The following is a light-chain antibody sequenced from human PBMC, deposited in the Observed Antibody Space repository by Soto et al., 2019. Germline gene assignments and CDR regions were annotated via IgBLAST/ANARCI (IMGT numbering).Light chain of an antibody. V-gene: IGKV1-39*01. CDR1: QTITTY. CDR2: GAS. CDR3: RLSYSKLWE. Sequence: MQVPQAASSRRSSWWPYHSKKCRASQTITTYLNWYQQKPGRAPKLLIYGASSLQTGVPSRFSGSGSGPHMTFVISILKPEDFAIHSWRLSYSKLWEFALGTKVDIK. J-gene: IGKJ1*01.